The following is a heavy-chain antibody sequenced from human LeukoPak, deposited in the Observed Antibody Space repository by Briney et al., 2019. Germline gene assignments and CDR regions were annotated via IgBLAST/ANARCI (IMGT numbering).Heavy chain of an antibody. D-gene: IGHD6-6*01. J-gene: IGHJ4*02. CDR2: IYDSGST. CDR3: ARQGVSLVRGFDY. CDR1: GGSITSYL. Sequence: SETLSLTCTVSGGSITSYLGSWIRQPPGKGLEWIGYIYDSGSTIYNPSLKSRVTISVDTSKNQFSLKLSSVTAADTAVYYCARQGVSLVRGFDYWGQGTLVTVSS. V-gene: IGHV4-59*08.